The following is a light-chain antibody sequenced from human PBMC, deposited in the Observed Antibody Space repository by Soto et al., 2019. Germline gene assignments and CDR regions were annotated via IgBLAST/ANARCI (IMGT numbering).Light chain of an antibody. CDR3: HKYNNARLT. V-gene: IGKV1-27*01. CDR1: QGIYNY. J-gene: IGKJ5*01. Sequence: DMQMTQSPSSLSASVGDRVTITCRASQGIYNYLAWYQQKPGKAPKLLIYGASTLEAGVPSRFSGSGSGTDFTLTISSLQPEDVATYYCHKYNNARLTFGQGTRLEIK. CDR2: GAS.